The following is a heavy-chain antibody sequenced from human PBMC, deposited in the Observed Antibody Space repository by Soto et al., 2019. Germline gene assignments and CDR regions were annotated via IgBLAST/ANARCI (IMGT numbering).Heavy chain of an antibody. CDR1: GGSISSYY. Sequence: SETLSLTCTVSGGSISSYYWSWIRQPPGKGLEWIGYIYYSGSTNYNPSLKSRVTISVDTSKNQFSLKLSSVTAADTAVYYCASEALRYFDWPGCFDYGGQGTLVTVSS. D-gene: IGHD3-9*01. J-gene: IGHJ4*02. V-gene: IGHV4-59*01. CDR3: ASEALRYFDWPGCFDY. CDR2: IYYSGST.